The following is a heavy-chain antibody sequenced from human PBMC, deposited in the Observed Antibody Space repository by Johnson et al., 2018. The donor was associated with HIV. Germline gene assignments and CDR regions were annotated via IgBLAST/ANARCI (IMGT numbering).Heavy chain of an antibody. J-gene: IGHJ3*02. CDR2: IRYDGSNK. CDR3: VKVHSSSSLNVAFDI. V-gene: IGHV3-30*02. Sequence: QVQLVESGGGLVQPGGSLRLSCAASGFTFSSYGMHCVRQAPGKGLAWVAFIRYDGSNKYYADSVKGRFTLSRDNSKNRLYLQMNSLRAEDTAIYYCVKVHSSSSLNVAFDIWGQGTMVTVSS. CDR1: GFTFSSYG. D-gene: IGHD6-6*01.